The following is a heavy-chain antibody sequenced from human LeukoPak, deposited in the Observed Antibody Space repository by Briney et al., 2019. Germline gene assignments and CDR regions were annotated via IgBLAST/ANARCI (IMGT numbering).Heavy chain of an antibody. J-gene: IGHJ4*02. CDR2: MYYRGNT. CDR1: GGSISSYY. CDR3: ARLCGNYQNYFDY. V-gene: IGHV4-39*07. D-gene: IGHD1-26*01. Sequence: PSETLSLTCTVSGGSISSYYWGWIRQPPGKGLEWVGHMYYRGNTFYNPSLKSRVTISVDTSKNQFSLKLRSVTAADTAVYYCARLCGNYQNYFDYWGQGTLVTVSS.